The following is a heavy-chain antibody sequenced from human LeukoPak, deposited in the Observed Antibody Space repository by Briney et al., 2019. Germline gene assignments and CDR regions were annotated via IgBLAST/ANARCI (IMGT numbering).Heavy chain of an antibody. CDR3: GASGSGSNRGEEY. CDR1: GFTFSNYD. CDR2: IGTAGDT. Sequence: GGSLRLSCAASGFTFSNYDMFWVRQATGKGLDWVSSIGTAGDTYHAGSVKGRLTISRENAENASYLQMNSLRAEDTAVYYCGASGSGSNRGEEYWGQGTRVTVSS. V-gene: IGHV3-13*01. J-gene: IGHJ4*02. D-gene: IGHD3-10*01.